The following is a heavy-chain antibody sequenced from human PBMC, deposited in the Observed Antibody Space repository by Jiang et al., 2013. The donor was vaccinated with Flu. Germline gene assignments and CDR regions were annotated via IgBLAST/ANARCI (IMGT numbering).Heavy chain of an antibody. Sequence: AAWNWIRQSPSRGLEWLGRTYYRSKWYNDYAVSVKSRITINPDTSKNQFSLQLNSVTPEDTAVYYCARALDTAMVAYYFDYWGQGTLVTVSS. CDR3: ARALDTAMVAYYFDY. D-gene: IGHD5-18*01. CDR1: AA. V-gene: IGHV6-1*01. J-gene: IGHJ4*02. CDR2: TYYRSKWYN.